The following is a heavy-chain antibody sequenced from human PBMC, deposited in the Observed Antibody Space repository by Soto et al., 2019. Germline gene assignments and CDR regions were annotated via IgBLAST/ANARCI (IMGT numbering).Heavy chain of an antibody. J-gene: IGHJ6*02. Sequence: QVQLVESGGGVVQPGRSLRLSCAASGFTFSSFAMHWVRQAPGKGLEWLAVISYDGYNKNYADSMKGRFTISRDNSSYTPFLQMNSLRGEATSVYYCARDHLSVEWLPGPCYYGMDVWGQGATVTVSS. V-gene: IGHV3-30-3*01. CDR1: GFTFSSFA. CDR2: ISYDGYNK. D-gene: IGHD6-19*01. CDR3: ARDHLSVEWLPGPCYYGMDV.